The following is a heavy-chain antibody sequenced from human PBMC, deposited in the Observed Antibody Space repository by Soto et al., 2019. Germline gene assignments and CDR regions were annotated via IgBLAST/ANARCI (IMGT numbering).Heavy chain of an antibody. V-gene: IGHV5-51*01. CDR3: ARPAAYDSSGYYYFDY. J-gene: IGHJ4*02. CDR2: IYPGDSDT. D-gene: IGHD3-22*01. CDR1: GYSFTSYW. Sequence: GESLKISCKGSGYSFTSYWIGWVRQMPGKGLEWMGIIYPGDSDTRYSPSFQGQVTISADKSISTAYLQWSSLKASDTAMYYCARPAAYDSSGYYYFDYWGQGTLVTVSS.